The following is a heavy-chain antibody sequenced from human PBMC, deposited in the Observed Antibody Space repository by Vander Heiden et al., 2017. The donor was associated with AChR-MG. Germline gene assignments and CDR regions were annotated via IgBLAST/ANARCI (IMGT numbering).Heavy chain of an antibody. CDR1: GFTFSSHA. CDR2: ISGSGGST. J-gene: IGHJ6*03. V-gene: IGHV3-23*01. CDR3: AKETDFWSGYIYYYMDV. Sequence: EVLLLESGGGLVQPGGSLSPPCAASGFTFSSHAMSWFRQAPGKGVKWVAAISGSGGSTYYADSVKGRFTISRDNSKNTLYLQMNSLRAEDTAVYYCAKETDFWSGYIYYYMDVWGKGTTVTVSS. D-gene: IGHD3-3*01.